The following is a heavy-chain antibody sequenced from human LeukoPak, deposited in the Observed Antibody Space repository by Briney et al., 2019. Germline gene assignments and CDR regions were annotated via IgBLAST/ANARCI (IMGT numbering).Heavy chain of an antibody. Sequence: GGSLRLSCAASGFSFSNCWMSWVRQAPGKGLEWGARIKRTTDGGTTDYAAPVKGRFTISRDDSINTLHLQMNSLKTDDAAVYFCVAGLGTSDLDHWGQGTLVTVSS. CDR2: IKRTTDGGTT. J-gene: IGHJ4*02. CDR1: GFSFSNCW. CDR3: VAGLGTSDLDH. D-gene: IGHD7-27*01. V-gene: IGHV3-15*01.